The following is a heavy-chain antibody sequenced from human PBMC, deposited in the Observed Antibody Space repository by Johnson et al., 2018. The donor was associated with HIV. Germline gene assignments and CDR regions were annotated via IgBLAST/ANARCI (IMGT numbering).Heavy chain of an antibody. CDR1: GFTFSSYA. V-gene: IGHV3-30-3*01. D-gene: IGHD1-26*01. CDR2: ISYDGSNK. J-gene: IGHJ3*01. Sequence: VQLVESGGGVVQPGRSLRLSCAASGFTFSSYAMHWVRQAPGKGLEWVAVISYDGSNKYYADSVKGRFTISRDNSKNTLYLQMNSLRAEDTAVYYCAKEGGELLLDAFDLWGRGTMVTVSS. CDR3: AKEGGELLLDAFDL.